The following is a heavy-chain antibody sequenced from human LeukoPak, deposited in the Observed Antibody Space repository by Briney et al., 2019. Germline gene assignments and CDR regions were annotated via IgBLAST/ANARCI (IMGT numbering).Heavy chain of an antibody. V-gene: IGHV4-61*01. CDR3: ASELYYYDSSGYYWFDY. J-gene: IGHJ4*02. Sequence: SETLSLTCTVSGGSVSSGSYYWSWIRQPPGKGLEWIGYIYYSGSTNYNPSLKSRVTISVDTSKNQFSLKLSSVPAADTAVYYCASELYYYDSSGYYWFDYWGQGTLVTVSS. CDR2: IYYSGST. CDR1: GGSVSSGSYY. D-gene: IGHD3-22*01.